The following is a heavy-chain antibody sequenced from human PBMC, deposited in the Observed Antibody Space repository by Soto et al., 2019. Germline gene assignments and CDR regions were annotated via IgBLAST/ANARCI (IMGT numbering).Heavy chain of an antibody. CDR1: GYTSTNLD. CDR2: MNPHSHT. Sequence: QVQLVQSGAEVKKPGASVKVSCKASGYTSTNLDINWVRQAAGQGLEWVGWMNPHSHTGFAQKFQGRVTLTRDTSTSTVYMEVSGLRSEDTAVYYCARLQTTLGFTSWGQGTPVFVSS. CDR3: ARLQTTLGFTS. D-gene: IGHD1-1*01. V-gene: IGHV1-8*01. J-gene: IGHJ5*02.